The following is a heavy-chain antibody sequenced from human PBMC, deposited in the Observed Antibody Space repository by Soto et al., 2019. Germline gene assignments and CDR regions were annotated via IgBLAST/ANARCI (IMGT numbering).Heavy chain of an antibody. Sequence: GGSLRLSCAASGFIFENFGMSWVRQAPGKGLEWISSISGSGLKKYYADSVKGRFTISRDNSKSTVYLELNNLSAEDTAVYHCAKNQGVELVPLATVDWFDPWGQGSVVTVSS. J-gene: IGHJ5*02. V-gene: IGHV3-23*01. CDR3: AKNQGVELVPLATVDWFDP. CDR1: GFIFENFG. CDR2: ISGSGLKK. D-gene: IGHD1-26*01.